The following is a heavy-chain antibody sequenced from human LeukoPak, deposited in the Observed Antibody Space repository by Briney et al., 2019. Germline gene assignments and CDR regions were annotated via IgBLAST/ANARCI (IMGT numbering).Heavy chain of an antibody. D-gene: IGHD3-22*01. CDR2: IIPIFGTA. CDR3: ARESYYYDSSGYYRGVYAFDI. Sequence: ASVKVSCKASGGTFSSYAISWVRQAPGQGLEWMGGIIPIFGTANYAQKFQGRVTITADKSTSTAYMELSSLRSEDTAVCYCARESYYYDSSGYYRGVYAFDIWGQGTMVTVSS. CDR1: GGTFSSYA. J-gene: IGHJ3*02. V-gene: IGHV1-69*06.